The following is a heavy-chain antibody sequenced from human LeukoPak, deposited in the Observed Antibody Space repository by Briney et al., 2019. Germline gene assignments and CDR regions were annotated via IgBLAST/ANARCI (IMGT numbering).Heavy chain of an antibody. Sequence: PSETLSLTCTVSGGSISSYYWTWIRQPPGKGLGLEWIGYIYYSGGTNYNPSLKSRVTISIDTSKNQVSLKLSSVTAADTPVYYCARLWDSSSSLDYWGQGTLVTVSS. V-gene: IGHV4-59*08. CDR1: GGSISSYY. CDR3: ARLWDSSSSLDY. J-gene: IGHJ4*02. CDR2: IYYSGGT. D-gene: IGHD6-6*01.